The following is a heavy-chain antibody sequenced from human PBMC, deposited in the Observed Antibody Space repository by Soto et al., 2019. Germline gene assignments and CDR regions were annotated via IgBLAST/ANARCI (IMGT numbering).Heavy chain of an antibody. CDR2: INPSGGST. J-gene: IGHJ4*02. D-gene: IGHD6-6*01. V-gene: IGHV1-46*01. CDR1: GYTFTSYY. CDR3: EIVGSSGYFDY. Sequence: ASVKVSCKASGYTFTSYYMHWVRQAPGQGLEWMGIINPSGGSTSYAQKFQGRVTMTRDTSTSTVYMELSSLRSEDTAVYYCEIVGSSGYFDYWGQGTLVTVSS.